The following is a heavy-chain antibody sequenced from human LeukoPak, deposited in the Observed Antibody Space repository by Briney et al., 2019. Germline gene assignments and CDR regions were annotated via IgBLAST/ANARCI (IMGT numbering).Heavy chain of an antibody. CDR1: GFTFSSYE. CDR3: ARPRSTMVRGVITAFDI. CDR2: ISSSGSTI. D-gene: IGHD3-10*01. Sequence: TGGSLRLSCAASGFTFSSYEMNWVRQAPGKGLEWVSYISSSGSTIYYADSVKGRFTISRDNAKNSLYLQMNSLRAEDTAVYYCARPRSTMVRGVITAFDIWGQGTMVTVSS. V-gene: IGHV3-48*03. J-gene: IGHJ3*02.